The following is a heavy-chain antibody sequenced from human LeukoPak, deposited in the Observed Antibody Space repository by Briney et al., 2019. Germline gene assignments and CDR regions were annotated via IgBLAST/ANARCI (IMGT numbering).Heavy chain of an antibody. V-gene: IGHV3-7*01. J-gene: IGHJ4*02. D-gene: IGHD3-3*01. CDR1: GFTFSSYW. Sequence: GGSLRLSCAASGFTFSSYWMSWVRQAPGKGLEWVANIKQDGSEKYYVDSVKGRFTISRDNAKNSLYLQMNSLRAEDTAVYYCAREGVADFWSGYRTSYYFDYWGQGTLVTLSS. CDR2: IKQDGSEK. CDR3: AREGVADFWSGYRTSYYFDY.